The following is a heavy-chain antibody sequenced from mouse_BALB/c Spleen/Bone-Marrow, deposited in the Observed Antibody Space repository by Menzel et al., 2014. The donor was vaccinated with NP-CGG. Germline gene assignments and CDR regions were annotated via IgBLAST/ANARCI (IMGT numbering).Heavy chain of an antibody. D-gene: IGHD2-4*01. CDR2: IWAGGST. J-gene: IGHJ3*01. CDR1: GFSSTSYG. Sequence: QVQLQQSGPGLVAPSQSLSITCTVSGFSSTSYGAHWVRQPPGKGLEWLGVIWAGGSTNYNSALMSRLSISKDNSKSQVFLKMNSLQTDDTAMYYCASPIYYDYPLFAYWGQGTLVTVSA. CDR3: ASPIYYDYPLFAY. V-gene: IGHV2-9*02.